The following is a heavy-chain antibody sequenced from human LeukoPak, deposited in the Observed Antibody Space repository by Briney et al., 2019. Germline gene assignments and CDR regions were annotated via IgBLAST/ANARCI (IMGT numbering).Heavy chain of an antibody. D-gene: IGHD6-13*01. V-gene: IGHV4-31*03. Sequence: SETLSLTCTLSGGSISSGGYYWSWIRQHPGKGLEWIGYIYYSGSTYYNPSLKSRVTISVDTSKNQFSLKLSSVTAADTAVYYCARGVQQLVFYYWGQGTLVTVSS. CDR2: IYYSGST. J-gene: IGHJ4*02. CDR3: ARGVQQLVFYY. CDR1: GGSISSGGYY.